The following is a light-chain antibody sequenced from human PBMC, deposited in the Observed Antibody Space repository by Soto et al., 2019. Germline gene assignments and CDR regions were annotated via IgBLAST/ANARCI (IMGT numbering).Light chain of an antibody. J-gene: IGLJ1*01. CDR2: DVS. V-gene: IGLV2-14*03. CDR3: SSYTTSNTRQMV. Sequence: QSVLTQPASVSGSPGQSITISCTGTSSDVGGYNYVSWYQHHPGKAPKLIIYDVSNRPSGVSILFSGSKSDNTASLTISGLQPEDEADYHCSSYTTSNTRQMVFGTGTKVTVL. CDR1: SSDVGGYNY.